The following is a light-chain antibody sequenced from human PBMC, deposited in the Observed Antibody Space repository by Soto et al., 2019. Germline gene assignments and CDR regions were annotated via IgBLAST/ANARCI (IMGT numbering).Light chain of an antibody. CDR3: QQYGSSLRT. CDR1: QSVSSSY. J-gene: IGKJ1*01. Sequence: IVLTQSPGTLSLSPGERATLSCRASQSVSSSYLAWYQQKPGQAPRLLIYGASSRATGIPDRFSGSGSGTDFTLTISRLEPEDFAVYYCQQYGSSLRTFGQGTKVEI. CDR2: GAS. V-gene: IGKV3-20*01.